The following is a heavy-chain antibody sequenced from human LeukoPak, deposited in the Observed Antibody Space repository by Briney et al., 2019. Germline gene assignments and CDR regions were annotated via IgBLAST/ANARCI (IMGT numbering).Heavy chain of an antibody. Sequence: GGSLRLSCAVSGITLGNYGMSWIRQPPGKGLEWVAGISDSGGSTNYADSVKGRFTISRDTPRNTLYLQMNSLRAEDTAVYFCAKRGVVIRVFLVGFHKEAYYFDSWGQGALVTVSS. D-gene: IGHD3-10*01. J-gene: IGHJ4*02. CDR3: AKRGVVIRVFLVGFHKEAYYFDS. V-gene: IGHV3-23*01. CDR1: GITLGNYG. CDR2: ISDSGGST.